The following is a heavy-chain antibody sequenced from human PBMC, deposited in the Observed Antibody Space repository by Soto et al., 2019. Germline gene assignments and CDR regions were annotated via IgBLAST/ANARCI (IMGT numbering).Heavy chain of an antibody. V-gene: IGHV3-23*01. CDR3: ARITMIVVVTNFDY. D-gene: IGHD3-22*01. Sequence: GGSLRLSCAASGFTFSSYAMSWVRQAPGKGLEWVSAISGSGGSTYYADSLKGRFTISRDNSKNTLYLQMNSLRAEDTAVYYCARITMIVVVTNFDYWGQGTLVTVSS. J-gene: IGHJ4*01. CDR1: GFTFSSYA. CDR2: ISGSGGST.